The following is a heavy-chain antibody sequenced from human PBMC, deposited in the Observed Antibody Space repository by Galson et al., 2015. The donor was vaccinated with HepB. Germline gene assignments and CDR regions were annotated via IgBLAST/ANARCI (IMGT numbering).Heavy chain of an antibody. CDR1: GSTFDDYA. CDR2: ISWNSGRI. Sequence: SLRLSCAASGSTFDDYAMHWVRQTPGKGLEWVSGISWNSGRIGYADSVKGRFTISRDNAKNSLYLQMNSLRGEDTALYFCAKATEGFVVVFDFWGQGTLVTVSS. V-gene: IGHV3-9*01. D-gene: IGHD3-16*01. CDR3: AKATEGFVVVFDF. J-gene: IGHJ4*02.